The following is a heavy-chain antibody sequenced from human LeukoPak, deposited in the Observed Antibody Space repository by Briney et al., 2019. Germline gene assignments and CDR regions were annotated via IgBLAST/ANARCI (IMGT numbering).Heavy chain of an antibody. J-gene: IGHJ4*02. CDR2: ISSSSTTI. CDR3: ARDEVGSSSPIDY. V-gene: IGHV3-48*02. D-gene: IGHD6-6*01. CDR1: GFTFSSYS. Sequence: KPGGSLRLSCAASGFTFSSYSMNWVRQAPGKGLEWLPYISSSSTTIYYADSVKGRFTISRDNAKNSLYLQMTSLRDEDTAVYYCARDEVGSSSPIDYWGQGTLVTVSS.